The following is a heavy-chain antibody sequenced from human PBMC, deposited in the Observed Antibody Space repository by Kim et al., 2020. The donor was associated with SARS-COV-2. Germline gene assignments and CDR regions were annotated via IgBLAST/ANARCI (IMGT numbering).Heavy chain of an antibody. CDR2: INHSGST. V-gene: IGHV4-34*01. CDR1: GGSFSGYY. CDR3: ARRGSVDTAMVEGDEQKYQGEIDY. J-gene: IGHJ4*02. D-gene: IGHD5-18*01. Sequence: SETLSLTCAVYGGSFSGYYWSWIRQPPGKGLEWIGEINHSGSTNYNPSLKSRVTISVDTSKNQFSLKLSSVTAADTAVYYCARRGSVDTAMVEGDEQKYQGEIDYWGQGTLVTVSS.